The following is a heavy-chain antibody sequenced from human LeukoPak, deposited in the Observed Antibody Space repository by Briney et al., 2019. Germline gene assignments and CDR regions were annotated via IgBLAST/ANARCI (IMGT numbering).Heavy chain of an antibody. CDR2: INPNSAGT. Sequence: ASVKVSCKASGYSFTDYYIHWMRQAPGQGLEWMGWINPNSAGTNSAQKCQARVTMTRDTSITTAYMELSRLTSDDTAVYYCATTRGARYWGQGTLVTVSS. V-gene: IGHV1-2*02. J-gene: IGHJ4*02. D-gene: IGHD3-10*01. CDR3: ATTRGARY. CDR1: GYSFTDYY.